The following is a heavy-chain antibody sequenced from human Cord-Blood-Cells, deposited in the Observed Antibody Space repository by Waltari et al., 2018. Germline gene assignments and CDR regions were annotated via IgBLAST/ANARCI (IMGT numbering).Heavy chain of an antibody. CDR1: GGTFSSYA. CDR2: IIPILGIA. J-gene: IGHJ4*02. Sequence: QVQLVQSGAEVKKPGSSVKVSCKASGGTFSSYAISWVRQAPGQGLEWMRRIIPILGIANDAQKFQGRVTITADKSTSTAYMELSSLRSEDTAVYYCAREGELPYPDYWGQGTLVTVSS. CDR3: AREGELPYPDY. V-gene: IGHV1-69*09. D-gene: IGHD1-26*01.